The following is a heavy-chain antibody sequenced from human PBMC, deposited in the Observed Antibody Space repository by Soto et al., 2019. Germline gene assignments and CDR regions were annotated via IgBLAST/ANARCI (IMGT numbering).Heavy chain of an antibody. D-gene: IGHD4-4*01. Sequence: EVQLLESGGGLVQPGGSLRLSCAASGFTFNAYAMTWVRQAPGKGLEWVSAIGGSGGNRYYAASVKGRCTISRDNSKHTLDLQMSRLRVEDTAVYYCARVASDYINSVDHWGQGILVTVSS. V-gene: IGHV3-23*01. J-gene: IGHJ4*02. CDR3: ARVASDYINSVDH. CDR1: GFTFNAYA. CDR2: IGGSGGNR.